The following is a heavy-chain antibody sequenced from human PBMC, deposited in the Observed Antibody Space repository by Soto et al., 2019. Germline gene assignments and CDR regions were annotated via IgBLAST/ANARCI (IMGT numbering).Heavy chain of an antibody. J-gene: IGHJ6*02. V-gene: IGHV1-69*01. D-gene: IGHD2-2*01. CDR2: IIPIFGTA. Sequence: QVQLVQSGAEVKKPGSSVKVSCKASGGTFSSYAISWVRQAPGQGLEWMGGIIPIFGTANYAQKFQGRVTITGDESTSTASMELSSMRSEDTAVYYCAGLYCSSTSCSPYYYYGMDVWGQGTTVTVSS. CDR3: AGLYCSSTSCSPYYYYGMDV. CDR1: GGTFSSYA.